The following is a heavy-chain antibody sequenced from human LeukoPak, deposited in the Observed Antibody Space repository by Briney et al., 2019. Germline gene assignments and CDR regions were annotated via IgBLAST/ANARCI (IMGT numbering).Heavy chain of an antibody. CDR3: ARRPNSGYYYVSSGSYFDY. CDR1: GFTFSSYA. CDR2: ISYDGSNK. Sequence: GGSLRLSCAASGFTFSSYAMHWVRQAPGKGLEWVAVISYDGSNKYYADSVKGRFTISRDNSKNTLYLQMNSLRAEDTAVYYCARRPNSGYYYVSSGSYFDYWGQGTLVTVSS. D-gene: IGHD3-22*01. V-gene: IGHV3-30-3*01. J-gene: IGHJ4*02.